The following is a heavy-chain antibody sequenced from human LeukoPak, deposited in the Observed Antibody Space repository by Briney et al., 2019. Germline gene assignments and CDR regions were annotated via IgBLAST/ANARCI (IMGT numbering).Heavy chain of an antibody. J-gene: IGHJ6*03. CDR1: GFTFSSYW. D-gene: IGHD3-3*01. Sequence: GGSLRLSCAASGFTFSSYWMSWVRQAPGKGLEWVANIKQDGSEKYYVDSVKGRFTISRDNAKNSLYLQMNSLRAEDTAVYYCARGAPDFWSSYYMDVWGKGTTVTVSS. V-gene: IGHV3-7*01. CDR3: ARGAPDFWSSYYMDV. CDR2: IKQDGSEK.